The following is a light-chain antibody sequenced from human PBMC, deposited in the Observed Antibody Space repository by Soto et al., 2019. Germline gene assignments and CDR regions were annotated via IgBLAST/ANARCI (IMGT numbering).Light chain of an antibody. CDR3: QQYNNWPPYT. CDR2: GAS. V-gene: IGKV3-15*01. CDR1: HSVNSN. Sequence: EIMMTQSPVTLSVSPGERATLSCRASHSVNSNLAWYQQKPGRAPMLLIYGASTRATGIPASFIGNGSGTEFTLTASSLQPEDFAVYYCQQYNNWPPYTFGQGTKVDSK. J-gene: IGKJ2*01.